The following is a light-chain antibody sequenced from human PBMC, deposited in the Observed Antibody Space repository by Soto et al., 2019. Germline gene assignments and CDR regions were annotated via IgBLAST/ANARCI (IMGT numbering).Light chain of an antibody. CDR1: QSVTNS. CDR2: VAS. CDR3: QQHSSWPLT. J-gene: IGKJ5*01. Sequence: ENRVKRSRGTLPLSEEERATLSCRSIQSVTNSLAWYQQKPGQAPRLLVYVASNRATGIPTRFSGSGSGTDFTLTISNLEPENVAGYYCQQHSSWPLTFGGGTLLEIK. V-gene: IGKV3-11*01.